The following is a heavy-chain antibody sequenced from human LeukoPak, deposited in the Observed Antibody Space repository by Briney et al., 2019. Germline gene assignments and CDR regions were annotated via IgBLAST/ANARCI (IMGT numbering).Heavy chain of an antibody. CDR1: GFTLSDRT. Sequence: SGGSLRLSCAASGFTLSDRTMHWVRQGPGKGLEWVAVISSDGSNNYYVDSVKGRFTISRDTSKNALFLQVNSLRVEDTAVYYCARVNRVGGPPQMDVWGQGTTVTVSS. CDR2: ISSDGSNN. V-gene: IGHV3-30*01. CDR3: ARVNRVGGPPQMDV. D-gene: IGHD3-3*01. J-gene: IGHJ6*02.